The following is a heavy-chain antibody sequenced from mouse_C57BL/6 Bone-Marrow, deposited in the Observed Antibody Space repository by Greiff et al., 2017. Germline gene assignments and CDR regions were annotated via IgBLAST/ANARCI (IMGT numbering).Heavy chain of an antibody. CDR3: ARDSYYFYCFDY. CDR1: GYTFTDYY. D-gene: IGHD2-12*01. V-gene: IGHV1-76*01. Sequence: VQLQQSGAELVRPGASVKLSCKASGYTFTDYYIHWVKQRPGQGLEWIARIYPGSGNTYYNEKFKGKATLTADKSSSSAYMQLSSLTSEDSAVYFCARDSYYFYCFDYWGQGTTLTVSA. J-gene: IGHJ2*01. CDR2: IYPGSGNT.